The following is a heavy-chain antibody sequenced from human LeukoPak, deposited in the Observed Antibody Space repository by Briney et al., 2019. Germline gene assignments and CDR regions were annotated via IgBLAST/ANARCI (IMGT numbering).Heavy chain of an antibody. CDR2: INPNSGGT. CDR3: ASAVAATPSFDY. D-gene: IGHD2-15*01. V-gene: IGHV1-2*02. Sequence: EAPVKVSCKASGYTFTGYYMHWVRQAPGQGLEWMGWINPNSGGTNYAQKFQGRVTMTRDTSISTAYMELSRLRSDDTAVYYCASAVAATPSFDYWGQGTLVTVSS. CDR1: GYTFTGYY. J-gene: IGHJ4*02.